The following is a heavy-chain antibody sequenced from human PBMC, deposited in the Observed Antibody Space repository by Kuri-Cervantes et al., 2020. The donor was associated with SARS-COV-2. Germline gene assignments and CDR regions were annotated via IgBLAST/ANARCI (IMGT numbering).Heavy chain of an antibody. V-gene: IGHV1-69*13. CDR1: GYTLTELS. CDR3: ARGAGEYYYYGMDV. D-gene: IGHD3-16*01. J-gene: IGHJ6*02. CDR2: IIPIFGTA. Sequence: SVKVSCKVSGYTLTELSMPWVRQAPGQGLEWMGRIIPIFGTAQYEQKFQGRVTISADEATSTAYMELTTLRSEDTAVYYCARGAGEYYYYGMDVWGQGTTVTVSS.